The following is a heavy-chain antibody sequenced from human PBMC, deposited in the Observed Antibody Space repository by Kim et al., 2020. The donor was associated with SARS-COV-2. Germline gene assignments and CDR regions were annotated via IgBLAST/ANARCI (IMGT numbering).Heavy chain of an antibody. CDR3: ARRASITMIVVVYNWFDP. D-gene: IGHD3-22*01. V-gene: IGHV1-2*02. Sequence: ASVKVSCKASGYTFTGYYMHWVRQAPGQGLEWMGWINPNSGGTHYAQKFQGRVTMTRDTSISTAYMELSRLRSDDTAVYYCARRASITMIVVVYNWFDPWGQGTLVTVSS. J-gene: IGHJ5*02. CDR2: INPNSGGT. CDR1: GYTFTGYY.